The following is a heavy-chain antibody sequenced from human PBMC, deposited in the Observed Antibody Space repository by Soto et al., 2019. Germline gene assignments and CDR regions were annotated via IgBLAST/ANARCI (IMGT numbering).Heavy chain of an antibody. CDR3: ARGYYSGSNPSAFDY. J-gene: IGHJ4*02. CDR1: GGTFSSYT. CDR2: ITPTLNIA. V-gene: IGHV1-69*01. Sequence: QLQLVQSGAEVREPGSSVKVSCKASGGTFSSYTVIWVRQAPGQGLEWMGGITPTLNIAKYAEKFQGRVTNTADESTSTENMHLSSLISEDTAVYFCARGYYSGSNPSAFDYWGQGTLVDVSS. D-gene: IGHD1-26*01.